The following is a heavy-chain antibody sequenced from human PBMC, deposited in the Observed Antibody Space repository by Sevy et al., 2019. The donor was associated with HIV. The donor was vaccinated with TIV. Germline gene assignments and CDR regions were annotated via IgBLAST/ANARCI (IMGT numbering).Heavy chain of an antibody. D-gene: IGHD1-26*01. V-gene: IGHV3-48*02. Sequence: GESLKISCAASGFTFSSYSMNWVRQAPGKGLEWVSYISSSSSTIYYADSVKGRFTISRDNAKNSLYLQMNSLRDEDTAVYYCARDALGWELRGYFDYWGQRTLVTVSS. CDR2: ISSSSSTI. CDR1: GFTFSSYS. CDR3: ARDALGWELRGYFDY. J-gene: IGHJ4*02.